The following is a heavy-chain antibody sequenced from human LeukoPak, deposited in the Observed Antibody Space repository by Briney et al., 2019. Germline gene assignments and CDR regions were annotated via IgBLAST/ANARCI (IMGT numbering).Heavy chain of an antibody. J-gene: IGHJ5*02. D-gene: IGHD6-19*01. Sequence: SETLSLTCTVSGGSISSHYWSWIRQPPGKGLELIGYIYYSGSTNYNPSLKSRVTISVDTSKNQFSLKLSSVTAADTAVYYCAREFDSSGWYRGFDPWGQRTLVTVSS. CDR2: IYYSGST. V-gene: IGHV4-59*11. CDR3: AREFDSSGWYRGFDP. CDR1: GGSISSHY.